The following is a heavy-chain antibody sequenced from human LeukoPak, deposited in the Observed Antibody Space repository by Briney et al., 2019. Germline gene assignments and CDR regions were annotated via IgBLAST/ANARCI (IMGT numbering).Heavy chain of an antibody. CDR3: AKGLNSIVY. J-gene: IGHJ4*02. CDR2: ISYDGSNK. D-gene: IGHD3-16*02. Sequence: PGGSLRLSCAASRFTFSSYGMHWVRQAPGKGLEWVAVISYDGSNKYYADSVKGRFTISRDNSKNTLYLQMNSLRAEDTAVYYCAKGLNSIVYWGQGTLVTVSS. V-gene: IGHV3-30*18. CDR1: RFTFSSYG.